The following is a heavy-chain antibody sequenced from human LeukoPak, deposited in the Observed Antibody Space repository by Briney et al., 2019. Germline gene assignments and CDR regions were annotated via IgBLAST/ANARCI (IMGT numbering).Heavy chain of an antibody. D-gene: IGHD3-10*01. CDR3: ARDRATMVRGVIRAFDI. V-gene: IGHV4-61*01. CDR2: IYYSGST. Sequence: SETLSLTCTVSGGSVSSGSYYWSWIRQPPGKGLEWIGYIYYSGSTNYNPSLKSRVTISVDTSKNQFSLKLSSVTAADTAVYYCARDRATMVRGVIRAFDIWGQGTTVTVSS. CDR1: GGSVSSGSYY. J-gene: IGHJ3*02.